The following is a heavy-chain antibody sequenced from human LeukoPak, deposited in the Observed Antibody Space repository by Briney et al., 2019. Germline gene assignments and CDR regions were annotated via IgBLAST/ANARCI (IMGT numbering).Heavy chain of an antibody. CDR1: GYTFTDYY. D-gene: IGHD6-13*01. J-gene: IGHJ4*02. CDR3: AREEVIAAAGPTLDY. V-gene: IGHV1-2*02. CDR2: XXPNSGGT. Sequence: ASVKVSCKASGYTFTDYYMHWVRQAPGQGLEWMGWXXPNSGGTNYAQKFQGRVTMTRDTSISTAYMELSRLRSDDTAVFYCAREEVIAAAGPTLDYWGQGALVTVSS.